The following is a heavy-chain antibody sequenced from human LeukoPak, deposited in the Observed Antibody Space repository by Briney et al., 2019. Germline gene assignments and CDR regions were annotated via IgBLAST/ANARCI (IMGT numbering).Heavy chain of an antibody. D-gene: IGHD6-13*01. J-gene: IGHJ6*02. CDR3: ARDRAYSTYYYYGMDV. Sequence: GASVKVSCKASGYTFTSYGISWVRPAPGQGLEWMGWISAYNGNTNYAQKLQGRVTMTTDTSTSTAYMELRSLRSDDTAVYYCARDRAYSTYYYYGMDVWGQGTTVTVSS. V-gene: IGHV1-18*01. CDR1: GYTFTSYG. CDR2: ISAYNGNT.